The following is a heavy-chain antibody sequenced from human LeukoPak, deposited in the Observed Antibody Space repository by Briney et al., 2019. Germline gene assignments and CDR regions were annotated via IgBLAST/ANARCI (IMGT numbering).Heavy chain of an antibody. J-gene: IGHJ4*02. CDR2: ISGSGGST. D-gene: IGHD5-24*01. Sequence: GGSLRLSCAASGFTFSSYAMSWVRQARGKGLEWVSAISGSGGSTYYADSVKGRFTISRDNSKNTLYLQMNSLRAEDTAVYYCAKGRDGYRGYYFDYWGQGTLVSVSS. V-gene: IGHV3-23*01. CDR1: GFTFSSYA. CDR3: AKGRDGYRGYYFDY.